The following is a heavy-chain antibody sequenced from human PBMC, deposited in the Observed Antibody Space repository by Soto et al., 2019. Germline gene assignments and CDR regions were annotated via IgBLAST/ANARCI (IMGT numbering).Heavy chain of an antibody. CDR3: ATPPVCKSKNLSF. CDR1: GLTLNDYD. CDR2: SRGSEDTT. D-gene: IGHD3-16*01. Sequence: GRSLRLSCAASGLTLNDYDMSWFRQAPGKGLEWVSSSRGSEDTTFYADSVRGRFTISRDDSKNTLSLQMNSLRAEDTALYYCATPPVCKSKNLSFWGPGTPVTVSS. J-gene: IGHJ4*02. V-gene: IGHV3-23*01.